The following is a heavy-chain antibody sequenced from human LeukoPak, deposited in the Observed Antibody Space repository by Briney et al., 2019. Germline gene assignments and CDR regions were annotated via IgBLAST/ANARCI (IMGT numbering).Heavy chain of an antibody. D-gene: IGHD3-3*01. Sequence: PGGSLRLSCEAFGFSFTNNYLSWFRQAPAKGLEWLSVINSGGRTKYAASVRDKFTISSDPAKNTVHLKMNSMRVDDTAAYYCARPGSASGYWVQWGQGTLVTVSS. CDR2: INSGGRT. CDR3: ARPGSASGYWVQ. J-gene: IGHJ4*02. V-gene: IGHV3-66*01. CDR1: GFSFTNNY.